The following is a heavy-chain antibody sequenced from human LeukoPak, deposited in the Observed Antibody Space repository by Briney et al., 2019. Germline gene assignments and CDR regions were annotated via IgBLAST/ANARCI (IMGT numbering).Heavy chain of an antibody. D-gene: IGHD2-8*01. V-gene: IGHV4-4*02. Sequence: SGTLSPTCGIPGSSIGNTNWWSWVPQPPGQGLEWIGEMSRTELTHHNPSLESRVTVSLEKSKNQLPLNLTSVTAADTAVYYCSRENGAFFPFGYWGQGTLVSVLS. CDR1: GSSIGNTNW. CDR2: MSRTELT. CDR3: SRENGAFFPFGY. J-gene: IGHJ4*02.